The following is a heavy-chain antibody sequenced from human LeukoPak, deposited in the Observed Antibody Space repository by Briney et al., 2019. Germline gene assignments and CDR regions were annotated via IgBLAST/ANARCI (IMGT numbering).Heavy chain of an antibody. J-gene: IGHJ4*02. V-gene: IGHV3-21*01. CDR1: GFTFSSYS. CDR2: ISSSSSYI. CDR3: AKTPSMGYLYDILTGYLDY. D-gene: IGHD3-9*01. Sequence: NPGGSLRLSCAASGFTFSSYSMNWVRQAPGKGLEWVSSISSSSSYIYYADSVKGRFTISRDNAKNSLYLQMNSLRAEDTAVYYCAKTPSMGYLYDILTGYLDYWGQGTLVTVSS.